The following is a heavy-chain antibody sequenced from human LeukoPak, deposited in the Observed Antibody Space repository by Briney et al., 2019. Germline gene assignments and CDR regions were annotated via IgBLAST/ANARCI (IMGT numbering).Heavy chain of an antibody. CDR3: ARDVYGDYGSGWFDP. J-gene: IGHJ5*02. V-gene: IGHV1-69*05. CDR2: IMPLFGTA. CDR1: GGTFNNSA. Sequence: SVKVSCKTSGGTFNNSAISWVRQAPRQGLEWLGGIMPLFGTAGYAQKFQGRVTITKDESTRTVYLELTSLTSDHTAVDYCARDVYGDYGSGWFDPWGQGTLVSVSS. D-gene: IGHD4-17*01.